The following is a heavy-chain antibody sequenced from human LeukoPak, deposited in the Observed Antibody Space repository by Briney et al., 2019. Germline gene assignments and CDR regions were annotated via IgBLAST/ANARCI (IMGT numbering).Heavy chain of an antibody. CDR3: ARLVVNYEDGSSFYYFDY. CDR1: GYKFADYW. V-gene: IGHV5-51*01. Sequence: HGESLKISCKDSGYKFADYWVGWVRQMPGKGLEWMGIIYPDDSDTKYSPSFQGQVTFSADKTIDTVYLQWDSLEASDTAVYYCARLVVNYEDGSSFYYFDYWGQGTLVTVSS. D-gene: IGHD3-22*01. J-gene: IGHJ4*02. CDR2: IYPDDSDT.